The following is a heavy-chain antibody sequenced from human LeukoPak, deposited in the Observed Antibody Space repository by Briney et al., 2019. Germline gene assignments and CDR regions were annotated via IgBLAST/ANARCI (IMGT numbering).Heavy chain of an antibody. CDR2: ISGSGDST. CDR1: GFTFSTYA. V-gene: IGHV3-23*01. J-gene: IGHJ2*01. Sequence: GGSLRLSCAASGFTFSTYAMSWVRQAPGKGLEWVSAISGSGDSTYYADSVKGRFTISRDNSKNTLSLQMHSLRADDTAVYYCAKDRSGSNYGFAYWYFDLWGRGTLVTVSS. CDR3: AKDRSGSNYGFAYWYFDL. D-gene: IGHD5-18*01.